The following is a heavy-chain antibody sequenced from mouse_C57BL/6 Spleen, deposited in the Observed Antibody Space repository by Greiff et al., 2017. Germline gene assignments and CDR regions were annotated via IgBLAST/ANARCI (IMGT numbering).Heavy chain of an antibody. J-gene: IGHJ3*01. CDR3: AREAFTTVVPPWFAY. CDR2: ILPGSGST. D-gene: IGHD1-1*01. Sequence: QVQLKESGAELMKPGASVKLSCKATGYTFTGYWIEWVKQRPGHGLEWIGEILPGSGSTNYNEKFKGKATFTADTSSNTAYMQLSSLTTEDSAIYYCAREAFTTVVPPWFAYWGQGTLVTVSA. V-gene: IGHV1-9*01. CDR1: GYTFTGYW.